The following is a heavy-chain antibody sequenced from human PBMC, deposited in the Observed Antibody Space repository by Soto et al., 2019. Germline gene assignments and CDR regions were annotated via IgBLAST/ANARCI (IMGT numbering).Heavy chain of an antibody. CDR2: INPNSGGT. CDR3: ARGGLQPSITMVRGVSKGPVDY. CDR1: GYTFTGYY. J-gene: IGHJ4*02. V-gene: IGHV1-2*04. Sequence: VASVKVSCKASGYTFTGYYMYWVRQAPGQGLEWMGWINPNSGGTNYAQKFQGWVTMTRDTSKNQFSLKLSSVTAADTAVYYCARGGLQPSITMVRGVSKGPVDYWGQGTLVTVSS. D-gene: IGHD3-10*01.